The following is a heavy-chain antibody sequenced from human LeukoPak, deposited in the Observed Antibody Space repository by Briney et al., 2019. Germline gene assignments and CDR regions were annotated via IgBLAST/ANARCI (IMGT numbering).Heavy chain of an antibody. D-gene: IGHD5-24*01. CDR1: RSLFTTYG. CDR3: ARDPQRWQQLPHYWYLDL. V-gene: IGHV3-30*13. CDR2: ISFDGSNT. Sequence: GGSLRLSCAASRSLFTTYGIHWARQAPGKGLEWVAVISFDGSNTFYTDSVKGRFTVSRDDSKNMVYLQMNSLRNDDTAVYHCARDPQRWQQLPHYWYLDLWGRGTLVTVSS. J-gene: IGHJ2*01.